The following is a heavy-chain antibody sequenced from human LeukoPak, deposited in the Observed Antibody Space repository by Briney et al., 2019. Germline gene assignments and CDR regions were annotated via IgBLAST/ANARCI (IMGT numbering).Heavy chain of an antibody. D-gene: IGHD3-22*01. Sequence: ASVKVSCKASGGTFSSYAIRWVRQAPGQGLEWMGRIIPIFGIANYAQKFQGRVTITADKSTSTAYMELSSLRSEDTAVYYCARGYYYDSSGYSASGMSLDYWGQGTLVTVSS. J-gene: IGHJ4*02. V-gene: IGHV1-69*04. CDR3: ARGYYYDSSGYSASGMSLDY. CDR2: IIPIFGIA. CDR1: GGTFSSYA.